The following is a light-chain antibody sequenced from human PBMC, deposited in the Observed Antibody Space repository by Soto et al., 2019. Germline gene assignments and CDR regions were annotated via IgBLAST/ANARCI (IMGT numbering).Light chain of an antibody. V-gene: IGKV3-20*01. CDR3: QQYGISLT. Sequence: IVVTQAPGALSFSPREIATLSVGASQTIIAGHLAWYQQKLGQTPRLLISGTSTRATDIPDRFSGSGSGTDFTLTISRLEPEDFAVYFCQQYGISLTFGGGTKVDIK. CDR2: GTS. CDR1: QTIIAGH. J-gene: IGKJ4*01.